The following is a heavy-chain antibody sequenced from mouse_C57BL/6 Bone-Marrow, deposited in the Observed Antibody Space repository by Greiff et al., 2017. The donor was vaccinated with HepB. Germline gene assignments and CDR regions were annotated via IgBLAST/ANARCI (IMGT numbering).Heavy chain of an antibody. CDR3: AITPYYYGSSRFAY. CDR2: ISDGGSYT. Sequence: EVKLVESGGGLVKPGGSLKLSCAASGFTFSSYAMSWVRQTPEKRLEWVATISDGGSYTYYPDNVKGLFTISRDNAKNNLYLQMSHLKSEDTAMYYCAITPYYYGSSRFAYWGQGTLVTVSA. D-gene: IGHD1-1*01. CDR1: GFTFSSYA. V-gene: IGHV5-4*03. J-gene: IGHJ3*01.